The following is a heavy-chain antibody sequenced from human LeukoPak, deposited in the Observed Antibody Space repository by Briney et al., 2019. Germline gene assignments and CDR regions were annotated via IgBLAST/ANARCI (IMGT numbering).Heavy chain of an antibody. J-gene: IGHJ4*02. CDR3: ARTLLWFGELIDY. D-gene: IGHD3-10*01. CDR1: GYTFTGHY. V-gene: IGHV1-2*02. CDR2: INPNSGGT. Sequence: ASVKVSCKASGYTFTGHYMHWVRQAPGQGLEWMGWINPNSGGTNYAQKFQGRVTMTRDTSISTAYMEPSRLRSDDTAVYYCARTLLWFGELIDYWGQGTLVTVSS.